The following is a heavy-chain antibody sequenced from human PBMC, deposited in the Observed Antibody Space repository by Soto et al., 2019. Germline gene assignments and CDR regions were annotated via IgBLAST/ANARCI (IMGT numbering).Heavy chain of an antibody. Sequence: SVKVSCKASGGTFSSYAISWVRQAPGQGLEWMGGIIPIFGTANYAQKFQGRVTITADESTSTAYMELSSLRSEDTAVYYCARDGYCSSTNCNPQGAAVKISDYYYYVMDVGGQGTTVTVSS. CDR2: IIPIFGTA. V-gene: IGHV1-69*13. D-gene: IGHD2-2*01. CDR3: ARDGYCSSTNCNPQGAAVKISDYYYYVMDV. CDR1: GGTFSSYA. J-gene: IGHJ6*02.